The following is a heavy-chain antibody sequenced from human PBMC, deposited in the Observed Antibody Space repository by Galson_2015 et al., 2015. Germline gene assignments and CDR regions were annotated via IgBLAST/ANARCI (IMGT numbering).Heavy chain of an antibody. J-gene: IGHJ4*02. CDR3: ARRKPPRLAPFDS. CDR2: IYYTGST. V-gene: IGHV4-59*08. CDR1: GGSISTYS. D-gene: IGHD1-14*01. Sequence: SETLSLTCTVSGGSISTYSWSWVRQPPGKGLDFIGYIYYTGSTNYNPSLKSRVIISVDTSKNQFSLNLSSVTAADTAVYYCARRKPPRLAPFDSWGQGTLVTVSS.